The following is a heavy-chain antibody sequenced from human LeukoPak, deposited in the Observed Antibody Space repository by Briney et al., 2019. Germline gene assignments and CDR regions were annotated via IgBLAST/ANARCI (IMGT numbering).Heavy chain of an antibody. CDR1: GFTFSSHT. J-gene: IGHJ6*03. CDR3: AKEAVAAADNSYYYYYMDV. Sequence: GGSLRLSCAASGFTFSSHTMHWVRQAPGKGLEWVALIPYDGSNKYYADSVKGRFTISRDNSKNTLYLQMNSLRAEDTPVYYCAKEAVAAADNSYYYYYMDVWGKGTTVTVSS. CDR2: IPYDGSNK. D-gene: IGHD6-13*01. V-gene: IGHV3-30*04.